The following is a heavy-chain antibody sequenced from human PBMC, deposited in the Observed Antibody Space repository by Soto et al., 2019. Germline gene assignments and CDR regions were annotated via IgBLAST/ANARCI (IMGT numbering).Heavy chain of an antibody. D-gene: IGHD3-10*01. Sequence: SETLSLTCTVSGGSISSSSYYWGWIRQPPGKGLEWIGNIFYSGITYYNPSLKSRVTMSVDTSENQFSLRLSSVTAADTAVYYCARLYGSGSYSFYGVDVWGRGTTVTVSS. CDR1: GGSISSSSYY. J-gene: IGHJ6*02. CDR2: IFYSGIT. V-gene: IGHV4-39*01. CDR3: ARLYGSGSYSFYGVDV.